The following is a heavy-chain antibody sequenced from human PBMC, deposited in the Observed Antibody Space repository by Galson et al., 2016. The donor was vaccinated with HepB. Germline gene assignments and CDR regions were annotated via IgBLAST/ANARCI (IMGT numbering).Heavy chain of an antibody. J-gene: IGHJ4*02. CDR1: GFTFSTYG. CDR2: XWYDGSXQ. Sequence: SLRLSCAASGFTFSTYGMHWXRQAXXKGLXXVAXXWYDGSXQHYADSVKGRFTIFKDIFKSTLSLQMXSLRPEDTAVYYCARDSGSGVVVPVASPRLDYWGQGTLXTVSS. CDR3: ARDSGSGVVVPVASPRLDY. V-gene: IGHV3-33*01. D-gene: IGHD2-2*01.